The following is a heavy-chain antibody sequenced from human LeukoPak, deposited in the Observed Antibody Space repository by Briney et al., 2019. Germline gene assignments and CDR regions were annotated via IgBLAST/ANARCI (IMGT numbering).Heavy chain of an antibody. CDR2: IYYSGST. Sequence: SETLSLTCTVSGGSISSYYWSWIRQPPGKGLEWIGYIYYSGSTNYNPSLKSRVTISVDTSKNQFSLKLSSATAADTAVYYCASGGDWNYGGYYFDYWGQGTLVTVSS. D-gene: IGHD1-7*01. J-gene: IGHJ4*02. V-gene: IGHV4-59*01. CDR1: GGSISSYY. CDR3: ASGGDWNYGGYYFDY.